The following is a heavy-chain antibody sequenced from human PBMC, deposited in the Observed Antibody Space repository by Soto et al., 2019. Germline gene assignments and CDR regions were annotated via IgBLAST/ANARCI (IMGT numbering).Heavy chain of an antibody. J-gene: IGHJ6*02. CDR3: ARAGGSCSGVYCTHKDFYGMDV. D-gene: IGHD2-15*01. CDR1: GFTFRRFW. V-gene: IGHV3-74*01. Sequence: EVQLVESGGGLVQPGGSLRVSCAASGFTFRRFWMHWVRQAPGMGLVWVSRINSDGSDTNYADSVKGRFTISRDNAKNTLYLQMSSLRAEDTAVYYCARAGGSCSGVYCTHKDFYGMDVWGQGTTVTVSS. CDR2: INSDGSDT.